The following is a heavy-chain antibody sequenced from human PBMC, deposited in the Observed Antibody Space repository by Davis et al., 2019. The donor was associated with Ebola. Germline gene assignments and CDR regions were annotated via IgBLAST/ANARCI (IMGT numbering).Heavy chain of an antibody. J-gene: IGHJ4*02. Sequence: PGGSLTLSCAASGFTFSSYSMDWVRQAPGKGLEWVSYISGGSETIHYADSVKGRFTISRDNAKNSLYLQMNSLRDEDTATYYCAREWFGETDWGQGTLVTVSS. D-gene: IGHD3-10*01. CDR3: AREWFGETD. CDR2: ISGGSETI. CDR1: GFTFSSYS. V-gene: IGHV3-48*02.